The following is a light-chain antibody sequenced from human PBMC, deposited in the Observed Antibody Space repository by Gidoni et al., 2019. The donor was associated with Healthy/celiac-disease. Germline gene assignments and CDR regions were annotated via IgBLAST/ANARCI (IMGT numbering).Light chain of an antibody. CDR3: QQYNNWHT. CDR2: GAS. CDR1: QSVSSN. Sequence: EIVMTQSPATLSVSPGERATLSCRASQSVSSNLACYQQKPGQAPRLLIYGASTRATGIPARFSGSGSGTEFTLTISSLQSEDFAVYYCQQYNNWHTFGQGTKLEIK. V-gene: IGKV3-15*01. J-gene: IGKJ2*01.